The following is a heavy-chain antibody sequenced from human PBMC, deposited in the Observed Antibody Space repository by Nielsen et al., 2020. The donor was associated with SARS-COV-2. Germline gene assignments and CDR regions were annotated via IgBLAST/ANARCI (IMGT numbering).Heavy chain of an antibody. V-gene: IGHV3-7*03. Sequence: GESLKISCEVSGFTLSSYWMSWVRQAPGKGLEWVANIKQDGTEKYYVDSVKGRFTISRDNAKNSMYLQMNSLRVEDTAVYYCARVGGSSRYFDNWGQGTLVTVSS. D-gene: IGHD6-13*01. CDR3: ARVGGSSRYFDN. CDR2: IKQDGTEK. J-gene: IGHJ4*02. CDR1: GFTLSSYW.